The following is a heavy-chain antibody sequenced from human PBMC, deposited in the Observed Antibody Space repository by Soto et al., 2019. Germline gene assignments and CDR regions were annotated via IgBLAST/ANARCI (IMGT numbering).Heavy chain of an antibody. Sequence: GGSLRLSCAASGFTFSSYAMHWVRQAPGKGLEWVALIPFDGNNIYYTDSVEGRFAISRDNSKNTLYLQMNSLRAEDTAVYYCARNLLRLEDLSLYGLDVWGQGTTVTVSS. CDR2: IPFDGNNI. CDR1: GFTFSSYA. V-gene: IGHV3-30*09. D-gene: IGHD3-16*02. CDR3: ARNLLRLEDLSLYGLDV. J-gene: IGHJ6*02.